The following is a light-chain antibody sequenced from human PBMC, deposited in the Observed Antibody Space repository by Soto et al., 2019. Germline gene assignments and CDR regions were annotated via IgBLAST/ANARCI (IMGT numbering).Light chain of an antibody. CDR3: QQYNNWPLT. CDR2: GAS. J-gene: IGKJ4*01. V-gene: IGKV3-15*01. Sequence: EIVMTQSLATLSVSPGERATLSCRASQSVSSNLAWYQQKPGQAPRLLIYGASTRATGIPARFSGSGSGTEFTLTISSLQSEDFAVYYCQQYNNWPLTFGGGTKVVIK. CDR1: QSVSSN.